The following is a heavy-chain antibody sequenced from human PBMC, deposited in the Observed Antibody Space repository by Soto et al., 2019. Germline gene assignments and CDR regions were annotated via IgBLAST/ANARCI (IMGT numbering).Heavy chain of an antibody. CDR1: GGSVTSHD. J-gene: IGHJ5*02. Sequence: SETLSLTCSVSGGSVTSHDWTWTWHFPGQGLEWIAYTSYTGNTNCNPSLQSRVTISLDTSKNQLSLNLTSMTAADTAVYYCARDMHAGFPHYFDPWGQGTLVTVSS. CDR3: ARDMHAGFPHYFDP. V-gene: IGHV4-59*02. D-gene: IGHD1-26*01. CDR2: TSYTGNT.